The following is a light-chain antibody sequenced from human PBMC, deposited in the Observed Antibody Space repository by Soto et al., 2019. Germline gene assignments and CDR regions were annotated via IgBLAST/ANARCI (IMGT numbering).Light chain of an antibody. J-gene: IGLJ1*01. CDR3: TSFAGRIIP. Sequence: QSALTQPPSASGSPGQSVTISCTGTSSDVGGYNYVSWYQQHPGKAPKLIIYEVTKRPSGVPDRFSGSKSGNTAFMTVSGLQAEDEADYYCTSFAGRIIPFGTGTKLT. V-gene: IGLV2-8*01. CDR1: SSDVGGYNY. CDR2: EVT.